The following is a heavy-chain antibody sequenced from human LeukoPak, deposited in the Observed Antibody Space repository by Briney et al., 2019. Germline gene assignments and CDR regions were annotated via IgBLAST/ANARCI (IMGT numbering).Heavy chain of an antibody. CDR2: INHSGST. J-gene: IGHJ4*02. CDR3: AREVGYGDYKYYFDY. Sequence: GSLRLSCAASGFSFKDYWMSWVRQAPGKGLEWIGEINHSGSTNYNPSLKSRVTLSVDTSKNQFSLNLSSVTAADTAVYYCAREVGYGDYKYYFDYWGQGTLVTVSS. CDR1: GFSFKDYW. V-gene: IGHV4-34*01. D-gene: IGHD4-17*01.